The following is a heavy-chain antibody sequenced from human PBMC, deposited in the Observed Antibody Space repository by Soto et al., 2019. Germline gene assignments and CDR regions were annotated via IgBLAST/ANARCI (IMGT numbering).Heavy chain of an antibody. CDR1: GYSFTSYW. CDR3: ARHSDFWSGYYKGYYYYGMDV. D-gene: IGHD3-3*01. Sequence: GESLKISCKGSGYSFTSYWISWVRQMPGKGLEWMGRIDPSDSYTNYSPSFQGHVTISADKSISTAYLQWSSLKASDTAMYYCARHSDFWSGYYKGYYYYGMDVWGQGTTVTVSS. CDR2: IDPSDSYT. V-gene: IGHV5-10-1*01. J-gene: IGHJ6*02.